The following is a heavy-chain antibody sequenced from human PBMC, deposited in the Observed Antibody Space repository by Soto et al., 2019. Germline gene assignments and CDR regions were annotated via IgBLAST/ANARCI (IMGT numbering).Heavy chain of an antibody. CDR2: IYYSGST. CDR3: ARAAMDYYYGMDV. Sequence: QVQLQESGPGLVKPSETLSLTCTVSGGSISSYYWSWIRQPPGKGLEWIGYIYYSGSTNYNPSLKSRVTISVDTSKNQFSLKLSSVTAADTAVYYCARAAMDYYYGMDVWGQGTTVTVSS. V-gene: IGHV4-59*01. CDR1: GGSISSYY. J-gene: IGHJ6*02.